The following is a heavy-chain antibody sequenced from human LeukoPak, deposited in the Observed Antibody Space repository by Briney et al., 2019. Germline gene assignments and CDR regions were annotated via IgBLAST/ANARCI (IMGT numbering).Heavy chain of an antibody. Sequence: SETLSLTCTVSGGSISSYYWSWIRQPPGKGLEWIGYIYYSGSTDYNPSLKGRVTISVDTSKNQFSLKLSSVTAADTAVYYCARTQRYCSSTSCPDYGMDVWGQGTTVTVSS. CDR2: IYYSGST. V-gene: IGHV4-59*01. CDR3: ARTQRYCSSTSCPDYGMDV. J-gene: IGHJ6*02. D-gene: IGHD2-2*01. CDR1: GGSISSYY.